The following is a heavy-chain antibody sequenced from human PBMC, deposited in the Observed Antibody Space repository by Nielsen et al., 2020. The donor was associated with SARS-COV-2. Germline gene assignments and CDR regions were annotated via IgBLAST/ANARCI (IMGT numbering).Heavy chain of an antibody. CDR3: AKINSGTSLAWAK. Sequence: SETLSLTCTVSGGSISSDGYYWSWIRQHPGKGLELIGYIYESGTTYYNPTLKSRVTISMDKSQDQFSLKLSSVTAADTAVYYCAKINSGTSLAWAKWGQGTLVTVSS. V-gene: IGHV4-31*09. CDR1: GGSISSDGYY. J-gene: IGHJ4*02. D-gene: IGHD1-26*01. CDR2: IYESGTT.